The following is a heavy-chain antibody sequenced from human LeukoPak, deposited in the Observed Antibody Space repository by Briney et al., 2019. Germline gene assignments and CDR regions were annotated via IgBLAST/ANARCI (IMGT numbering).Heavy chain of an antibody. CDR3: VRDGYSDGYYYYDS. CDR1: GFTFDDYA. D-gene: IGHD3-22*01. J-gene: IGHJ4*02. Sequence: GGSLRLSCAASGFTFDDYAMHWVRQAPGKGLEWVSVIYAGGATYYADSVKGRFAISRDNSKNTVYLQMNSLRAEDTAVYYCVRDGYSDGYYYYDSWGQGTLVTVSS. CDR2: IYAGGAT. V-gene: IGHV3-53*01.